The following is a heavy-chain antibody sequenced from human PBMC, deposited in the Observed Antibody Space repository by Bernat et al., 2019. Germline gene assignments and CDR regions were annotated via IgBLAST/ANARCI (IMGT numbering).Heavy chain of an antibody. D-gene: IGHD3-3*01. CDR2: ISWNSGSI. Sequence: EVQLVESGGGLVKPGRSLRLSCAASGFTFDDYAMHWVRQAPGKGLELVSGISWNSGSIGETDSVKGRFTISRDNAKNSLNLQMNSLRAEDTALYYCVKDVKDFWSGYSRIDPWGQGTLVTVSS. J-gene: IGHJ5*02. CDR3: VKDVKDFWSGYSRIDP. CDR1: GFTFDDYA. V-gene: IGHV3-9*01.